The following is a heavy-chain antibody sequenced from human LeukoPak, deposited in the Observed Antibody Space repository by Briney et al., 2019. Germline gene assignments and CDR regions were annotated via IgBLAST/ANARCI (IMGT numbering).Heavy chain of an antibody. D-gene: IGHD5-12*01. CDR1: GFTFSSYG. CDR3: ARDLEGGYAPYYCFDY. CDR2: IWYDGSNK. J-gene: IGHJ4*02. Sequence: GGSLRLSCAASGFTFSSYGMHWVRQAPVKGLEWVAAIWYDGSNKYYADSVKGRFTISRDNSKNTLYLQMNSLRAEDTAVYYCARDLEGGYAPYYCFDYWGQGTLVTVSS. V-gene: IGHV3-33*01.